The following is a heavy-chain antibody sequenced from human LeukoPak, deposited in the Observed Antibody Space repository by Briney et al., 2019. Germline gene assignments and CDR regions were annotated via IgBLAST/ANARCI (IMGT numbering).Heavy chain of an antibody. CDR3: ARDPGSGWTDYFDY. J-gene: IGHJ4*02. CDR2: IYYSGST. Sequence: SETLSLTCTVSGGSIGSSSYYWGWIRQPPGKGLEWIGSIYYSGSTYYNPSLKSRVTISVDTSKNQFSLKLSSVTAADTAVYYCARDPGSGWTDYFDYWGQGTLVTVSS. D-gene: IGHD6-19*01. V-gene: IGHV4-39*07. CDR1: GGSIGSSSYY.